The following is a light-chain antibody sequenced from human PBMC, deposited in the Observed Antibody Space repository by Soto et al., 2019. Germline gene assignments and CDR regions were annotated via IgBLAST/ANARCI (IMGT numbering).Light chain of an antibody. CDR3: QQYNNWPGT. CDR2: KAS. CDR1: QSISVW. V-gene: IGKV1-5*03. J-gene: IGKJ1*01. Sequence: DIQMTQSPSTLSASVGDRVTITCRASQSISVWLAWYQQKAGKAPNLLIYKASRLESGVPSRFSGSGSETEFTLTISSLQSEDFAVYYCQQYNNWPGTFGQGTKVDI.